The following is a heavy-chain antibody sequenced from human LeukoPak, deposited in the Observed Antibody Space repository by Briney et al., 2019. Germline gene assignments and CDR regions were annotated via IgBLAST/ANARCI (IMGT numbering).Heavy chain of an antibody. CDR3: ARAPSEIGGYYPEYFRH. J-gene: IGHJ1*01. D-gene: IGHD3-22*01. V-gene: IGHV3-74*01. CDR2: IKSDGGT. CDR1: GFTFSTYW. Sequence: PGGSLRLSCAASGFTFSTYWMHLVRQAPGKGLVWVSRIKSDGGTNYADSVKGRFTISRDNAKKTVSLQMNSLRPEDTGVYYCARAPSEIGGYYPEYFRHWGQGTLVTVSS.